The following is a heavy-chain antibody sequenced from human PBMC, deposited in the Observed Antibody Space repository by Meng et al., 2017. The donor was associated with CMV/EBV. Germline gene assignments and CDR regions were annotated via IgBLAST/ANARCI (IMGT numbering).Heavy chain of an antibody. CDR3: ARGSRRFPRFNWFDP. Sequence: QGELQQWGAGLLNPSETLSLTCAVYGGSFSGYYWSWIRQPPGKGLEWIGEINHSGSTNYNPSLKSRVTISVDTSKNQFSLKLSSVTAADTAVYYCARGSRRFPRFNWFDPWGQGTLVTVSS. J-gene: IGHJ5*02. CDR2: INHSGST. CDR1: GGSFSGYY. V-gene: IGHV4-34*01. D-gene: IGHD3-3*01.